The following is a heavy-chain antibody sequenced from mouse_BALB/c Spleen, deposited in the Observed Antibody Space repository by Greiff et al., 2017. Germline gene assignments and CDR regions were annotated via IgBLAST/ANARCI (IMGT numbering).Heavy chain of an antibody. CDR3: ARSGVPHWYFDV. J-gene: IGHJ1*01. Sequence: QVTLKESGPGILQPSQTLSLTCSSSGFSLSTFGMGVSWIRQPSGKGLEWLVHIYWDDDKHYNPSLKSRLTISKATSNNQVFLKITTVDTADTATYYCARSGVPHWYFDVWGAGTTVTVSS. CDR1: GFSLSTFGMG. V-gene: IGHV8-13*01. CDR2: IYWDDDK. D-gene: IGHD5-1*01.